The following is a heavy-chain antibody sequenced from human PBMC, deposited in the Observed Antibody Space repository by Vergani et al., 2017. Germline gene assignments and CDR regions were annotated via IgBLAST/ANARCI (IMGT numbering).Heavy chain of an antibody. V-gene: IGHV1-24*01. CDR3: ATDLNKLHNRITDPDAFDI. Sequence: QVQLVQSGAEVKKPGASVKVSCKVSGYTLTELYMHWVRQAPGKGLEWMGGFDPEDGETIYAQKFQGRVTMTEDTSTDTAYMELSSLRSEDTAVYYCATDLNKLHNRITDPDAFDIWGQGTMVTVSS. CDR1: GYTLTELY. D-gene: IGHD1-14*01. J-gene: IGHJ3*02. CDR2: FDPEDGET.